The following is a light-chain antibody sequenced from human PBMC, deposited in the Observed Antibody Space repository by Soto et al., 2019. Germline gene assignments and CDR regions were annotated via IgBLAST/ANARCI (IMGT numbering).Light chain of an antibody. V-gene: IGKV1-27*01. J-gene: IGKJ4*01. CDR2: AAS. Sequence: DLQMTQSPSSLSASVGDRVTITCRAGQDINIYLAWYQQKPGKVPKLLISAASTLQSGVPSRFSGSGSGTDFTVTISSLQPEDVATYYCQKYDGAPLTFGGGTKVEIK. CDR1: QDINIY. CDR3: QKYDGAPLT.